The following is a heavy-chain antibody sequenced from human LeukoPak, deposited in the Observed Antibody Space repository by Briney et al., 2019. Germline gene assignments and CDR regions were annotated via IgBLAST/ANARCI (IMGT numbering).Heavy chain of an antibody. J-gene: IGHJ6*02. D-gene: IGHD3-10*01. CDR2: ISYDGSNK. CDR3: AKDLLWFGEAAGMDV. Sequence: PGGSLRLSCAASGFTFSSYGMHWVRQAPGEGLEWVAVISYDGSNKYYADSVKGRFTISRDNSKNTLYLQMNSLRAEDTAVNYCAKDLLWFGEAAGMDVWGQGTTVTVSS. CDR1: GFTFSSYG. V-gene: IGHV3-30*18.